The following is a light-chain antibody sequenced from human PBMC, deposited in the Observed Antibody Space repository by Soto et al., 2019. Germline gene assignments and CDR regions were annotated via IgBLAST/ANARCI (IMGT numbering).Light chain of an antibody. CDR3: QQSSSFPLT. J-gene: IGKJ3*01. CDR1: QGISNW. V-gene: IGKV1-12*01. Sequence: DIQMTQSPSSVPASVGDRVTITCRASQGISNWLAWYQQKPGKAPKLLIYATSNLQSGVPSRFSGSGSGTDFTLTISSLQPEDFAAYYCQQSSSFPLTFGPGTKVDIK. CDR2: ATS.